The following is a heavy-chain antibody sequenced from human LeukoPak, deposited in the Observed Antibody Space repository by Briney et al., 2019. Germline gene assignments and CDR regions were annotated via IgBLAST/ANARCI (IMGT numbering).Heavy chain of an antibody. Sequence: GGSLRPSCEASGFTFSSFSMSWVRRAPGKGLKWVSYISSSSSTIYYADSVKGRFTISRDNAKNSLYLQMNSLRDEDTAVYYCARDSSSSWYNWFDPWGQGTLVTVSS. CDR3: ARDSSSSWYNWFDP. D-gene: IGHD6-13*01. V-gene: IGHV3-48*02. J-gene: IGHJ5*02. CDR1: GFTFSSFS. CDR2: ISSSSSTI.